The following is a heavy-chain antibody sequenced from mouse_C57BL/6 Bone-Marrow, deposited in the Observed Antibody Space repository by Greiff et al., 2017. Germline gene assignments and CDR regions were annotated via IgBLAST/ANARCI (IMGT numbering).Heavy chain of an antibody. CDR1: GYTFTSYW. V-gene: IGHV1-69*01. J-gene: IGHJ3*01. CDR2: IDPSDSYT. D-gene: IGHD2-4*01. CDR3: ARWGDYDRAY. Sequence: QVQLKQPGAELVMPGASVKLSCKASGYTFTSYWMHWVKQRPGQGLEWIGEIDPSDSYTNYNQKFKGKSTLTVDKSSSTAYMQLSSLTSEDSAVYYCARWGDYDRAYWGQGTLVTVSA.